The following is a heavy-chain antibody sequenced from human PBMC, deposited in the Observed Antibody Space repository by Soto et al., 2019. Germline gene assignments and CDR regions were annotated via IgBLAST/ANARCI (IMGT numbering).Heavy chain of an antibody. CDR1: GYTLTELS. CDR3: ATGALRRGDYAYYYYYYGMDV. J-gene: IGHJ6*02. CDR2: VDPEDGET. Sequence: ASVEVSCKVSGYTLTELSMHWVRQAPGKGVEGMGGVDPEDGETIYAQKFQGRVTMTEDTATDTAYMELSSLRSEDTAVYYCATGALRRGDYAYYYYYYGMDVWGQGTTVTVSS. V-gene: IGHV1-24*01. D-gene: IGHD4-17*01.